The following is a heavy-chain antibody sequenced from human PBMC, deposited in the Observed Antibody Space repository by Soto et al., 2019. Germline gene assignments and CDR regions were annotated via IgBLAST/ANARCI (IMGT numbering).Heavy chain of an antibody. CDR1: GFTFSGSA. J-gene: IGHJ2*01. V-gene: IGHV3-73*01. D-gene: IGHD4-17*01. CDR2: IRSKANSYAT. CDR3: TRWIDYGGNYWYFDL. Sequence: GGSLRLSCAASGFTFSGSAMHWVRQASGKGLEWVGRIRSKANSYATAYAASVKGRFTISRDDSKNTAYLQMNSLKTEDTAVYYCTRWIDYGGNYWYFDLWGRGTLVTVSS.